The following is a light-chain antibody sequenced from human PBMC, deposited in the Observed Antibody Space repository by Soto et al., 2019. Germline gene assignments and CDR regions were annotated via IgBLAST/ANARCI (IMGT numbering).Light chain of an antibody. Sequence: EIVMTQSPASLSASPGERITLSCKASQSIANNLAWHQQKPGQAPRLLMYGASTRAADIPARFSGSGSGTDFTLTISSLQPEDFATYYCQQANSFPLTFGGGTKVDIK. J-gene: IGKJ4*01. V-gene: IGKV3-15*01. CDR3: QQANSFPLT. CDR2: GAS. CDR1: QSIANN.